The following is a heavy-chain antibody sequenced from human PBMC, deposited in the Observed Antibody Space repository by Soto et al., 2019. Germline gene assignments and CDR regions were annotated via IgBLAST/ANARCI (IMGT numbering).Heavy chain of an antibody. CDR2: IDPSGGST. D-gene: IGHD2-2*01. V-gene: IGHV1-46*01. J-gene: IGHJ6*02. Sequence: SVMVSCTAFEYSFTGHYLHWVRLAPGLGLEWMGWIDPSGGSTSYAQKFQGRVTMTRDTSTSTVYMELSSLRSEDTAVYYCARAFSTSPLGYYYGMDVWGQGTTVTVSS. CDR1: EYSFTGHY. CDR3: ARAFSTSPLGYYYGMDV.